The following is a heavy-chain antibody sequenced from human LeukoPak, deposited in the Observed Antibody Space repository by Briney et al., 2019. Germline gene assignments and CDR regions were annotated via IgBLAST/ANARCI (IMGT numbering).Heavy chain of an antibody. D-gene: IGHD6-19*01. Sequence: SGPTLVNPTQTLTLTCTFSGFSLSTSGMCVSWIRQPPGKALEWLARIDWDDDKYYSTSLKTRLTISKDNSKNQVVLTMTNMDPVDTATYYCAHRRYSSGWDNFDYWGQGTLVTVSS. J-gene: IGHJ4*02. V-gene: IGHV2-70*12. CDR2: IDWDDDK. CDR1: GFSLSTSGMC. CDR3: AHRRYSSGWDNFDY.